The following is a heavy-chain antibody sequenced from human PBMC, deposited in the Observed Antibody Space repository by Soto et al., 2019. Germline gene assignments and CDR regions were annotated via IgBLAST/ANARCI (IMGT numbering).Heavy chain of an antibody. Sequence: VQMMQSGAEVKKPGSSVKVSCKASGGTFSSYAISWVQQAPGQGLEWMRGIIPISGTANYAQKFQGRVRITADESTSTAYMALSSLRSEDTAVYYCARSQGSSTSLEIYYYYYYGMDVWGQGTTVTVSS. CDR3: ARSQGSSTSLEIYYYYYYGMDV. D-gene: IGHD2-2*01. V-gene: IGHV1-69*01. CDR2: IIPISGTA. J-gene: IGHJ6*02. CDR1: GGTFSSYA.